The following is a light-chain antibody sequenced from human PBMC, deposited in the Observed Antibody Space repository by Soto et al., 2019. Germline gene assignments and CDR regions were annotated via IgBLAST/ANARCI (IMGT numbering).Light chain of an antibody. CDR3: QQYNNWPPLT. J-gene: IGKJ4*01. CDR2: DAS. V-gene: IGKV3-15*01. Sequence: ETVMTQSPATLSVSPGERATLSCGASQSVSSNLAWYQQKPGQAPRLLIYDASTRATGISARFSGSGSGTEFTLTISSLQSENFAVYYCQQYNNWPPLTFGGGTKVEIK. CDR1: QSVSSN.